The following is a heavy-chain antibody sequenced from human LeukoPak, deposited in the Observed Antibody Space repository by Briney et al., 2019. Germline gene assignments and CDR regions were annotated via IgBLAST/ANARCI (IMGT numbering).Heavy chain of an antibody. CDR3: ARDPLSNIVVVPAAFDY. J-gene: IGHJ4*02. V-gene: IGHV3-48*01. Sequence: GGSLRLSCAASGFTFSSYSMNWVRQAPGKGLEWVSYISSSGSTIYYADSVQGRFTISRGNAKNSLYLQMNSLRAEDTAVYYCARDPLSNIVVVPAAFDYWGQGTLVTVSS. CDR1: GFTFSSYS. D-gene: IGHD2-2*01. CDR2: ISSSGSTI.